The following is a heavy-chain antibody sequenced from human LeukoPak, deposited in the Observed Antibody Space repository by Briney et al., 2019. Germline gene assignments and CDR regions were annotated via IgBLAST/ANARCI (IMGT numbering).Heavy chain of an antibody. CDR1: GYTFTSYA. CDR2: INPSGGST. D-gene: IGHD7-27*01. J-gene: IGHJ4*02. CDR3: ARWMRTGIFDY. Sequence: EASVKVSCKASGYTFTSYAMHWVRQAPGQGLEWMGIINPSGGSTSYAQKFQGRVTMTRDTSTSTVYMELSSLRSEDTAVYYCARWMRTGIFDYWGQGTLVTVSS. V-gene: IGHV1-46*01.